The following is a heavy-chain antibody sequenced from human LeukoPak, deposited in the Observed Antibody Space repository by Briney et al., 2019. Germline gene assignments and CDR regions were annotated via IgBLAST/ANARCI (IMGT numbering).Heavy chain of an antibody. V-gene: IGHV3-33*01. CDR2: IWYDGSNK. CDR3: ARCTASCYANAFDV. Sequence: GGSLRLSCAASGFNFFTYGMHWVRQAPGKGLEWVAVIWYDGSNKYYADSVKGRFTISRDNSKNTLYLQMNSLRPDDTAVYYCARCTASCYANAFDVWGQGTLLTVSS. CDR1: GFNFFTYG. J-gene: IGHJ3*01. D-gene: IGHD2-2*01.